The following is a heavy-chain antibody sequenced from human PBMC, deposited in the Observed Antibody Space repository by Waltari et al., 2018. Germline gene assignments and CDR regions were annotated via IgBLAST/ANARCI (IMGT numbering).Heavy chain of an antibody. V-gene: IGHV4-34*01. CDR2: INYSGNT. J-gene: IGHJ4*02. CDR3: ARGRPSDDGRLLGFFD. CDR1: SESFSAYS. D-gene: IGHD3-3*01. Sequence: VQLQQWGVGLLKPSETLSLTCAVSSESFSAYSWNWIRQPPGKGLEWIGEINYSGNTNYNSSLRSRVTILADASKIQVSLKLRAATAADTAMYYCARGRPSDDGRLLGFFDWGQGILVTVAS.